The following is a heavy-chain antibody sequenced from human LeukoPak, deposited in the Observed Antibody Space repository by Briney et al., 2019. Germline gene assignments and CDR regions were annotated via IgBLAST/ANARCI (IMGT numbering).Heavy chain of an antibody. J-gene: IGHJ4*02. D-gene: IGHD5-12*01. V-gene: IGHV3-48*03. CDR2: ISSSGSTI. CDR1: GFTFSSYE. CDR3: ARDRGYSGYEGGY. Sequence: GGSLRLSCAASGFTFSSYEMIWVRQAPGKGLEWVSYISSSGSTIYYADSVKGRFTISRDNAKNSLYLQMNRLRAEDTAVYYCARDRGYSGYEGGYWGQGTLVTVSS.